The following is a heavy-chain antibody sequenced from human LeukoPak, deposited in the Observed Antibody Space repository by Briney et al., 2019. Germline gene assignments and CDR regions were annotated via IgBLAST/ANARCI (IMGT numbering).Heavy chain of an antibody. CDR1: GFTFSDYY. CDR2: ISSSGTTM. D-gene: IGHD2-8*01. J-gene: IGHJ4*02. V-gene: IGHV3-11*01. Sequence: GGSLRLSCAASGFTFSDYYMSWIRQTSGKGLEWVSYISSSGTTMEYAKSVKGRFTISRDNAKDSLYLQMNSLEAEDTAVYYCAKGHTYGMIWGQGTLVSVSS. CDR3: AKGHTYGMI.